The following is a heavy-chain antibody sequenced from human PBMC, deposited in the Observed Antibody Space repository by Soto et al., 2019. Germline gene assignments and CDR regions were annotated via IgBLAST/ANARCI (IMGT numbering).Heavy chain of an antibody. Sequence: QVQLVQSGAEVKKPGASVKVSCKASGYTFTSYAMHWVRQAPGQRLEWMGWINAGNGNTKYSQKFQGRVTITRDRSASTAYMELSSLRSEDTAVYYCARGYGGPIGWFDPWGQGTLVTVSS. CDR3: ARGYGGPIGWFDP. D-gene: IGHD3-16*01. V-gene: IGHV1-3*01. CDR2: INAGNGNT. J-gene: IGHJ5*02. CDR1: GYTFTSYA.